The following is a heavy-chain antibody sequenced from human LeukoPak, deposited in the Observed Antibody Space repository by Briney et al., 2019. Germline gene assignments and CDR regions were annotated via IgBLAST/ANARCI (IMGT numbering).Heavy chain of an antibody. CDR2: IYISGRT. V-gene: IGHV3-66*01. Sequence: PGGSLRLSCAASGFTVSGSYMSWVRQAPGKGLECVSVIYISGRTYYADSVKGRFTVSRDTSNNTVFPHMNNLRAEDTAVYYCARDLEGANDPTRSDWGQGSLVTVSS. CDR1: GFTVSGSY. CDR3: ARDLEGANDPTRSD. D-gene: IGHD1-26*01. J-gene: IGHJ4*02.